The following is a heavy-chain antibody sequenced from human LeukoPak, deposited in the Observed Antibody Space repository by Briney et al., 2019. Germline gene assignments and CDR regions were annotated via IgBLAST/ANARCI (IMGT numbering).Heavy chain of an antibody. V-gene: IGHV3-15*01. CDR3: TTEDIVVVPAALYY. D-gene: IGHD2-2*01. Sequence: GGSLRLSCAASGFTFSNAWMSWVRQAPGKGLEWVGRIKSKTDGGTTDYAAPVKGRFTISRDDSKNTLHLQMNSLKTEDTAVYYCTTEDIVVVPAALYYWGQGTLVTVSS. CDR2: IKSKTDGGTT. J-gene: IGHJ4*02. CDR1: GFTFSNAW.